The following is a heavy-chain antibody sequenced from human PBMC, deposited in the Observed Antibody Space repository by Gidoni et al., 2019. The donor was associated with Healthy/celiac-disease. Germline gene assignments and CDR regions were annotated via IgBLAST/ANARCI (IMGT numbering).Heavy chain of an antibody. CDR1: GFTFRRYA. CDR3: AKDAYCSGGSCLLGPWDY. CDR2: SSGSGGST. Sequence: QLLESGGGLVQHGGSLGLSCSASGFTFRRYARSWVPHAPGKGLEWVSASSGSGGSTYHADSVKGRFTISRDNSKNTLYLQMNSLRAEDTAVYYCAKDAYCSGGSCLLGPWDYCGQGTLVTVSS. V-gene: IGHV3-23*01. J-gene: IGHJ4*02. D-gene: IGHD2-15*01.